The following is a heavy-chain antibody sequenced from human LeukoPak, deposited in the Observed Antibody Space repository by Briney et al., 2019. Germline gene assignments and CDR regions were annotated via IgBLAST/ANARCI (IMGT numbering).Heavy chain of an antibody. V-gene: IGHV3-30*04. CDR2: ISYDGTKK. CDR3: ARVSHGMDV. CDR1: RFTFSLYT. Sequence: GGSLRLSCAASRFTFSLYTMHWVRQAPGKGLEWVAAISYDGTKKYYVDSVKGRFTIARDNSKNTLSLQMNSLGAEDTAMYYCARVSHGMDVWGQGTTVTVSS. J-gene: IGHJ6*02.